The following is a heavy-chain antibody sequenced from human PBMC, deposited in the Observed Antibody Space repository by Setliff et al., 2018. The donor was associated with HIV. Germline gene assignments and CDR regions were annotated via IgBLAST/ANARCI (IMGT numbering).Heavy chain of an antibody. Sequence: SETLSLTCTVSGGSISSNTAYSWTWIRQPPGKGLEWIGAFYYSRSTYYNPSLKSRVTISVDTSKNKFSLKLSSVTAADTAVYYCARDHGGLLWFGESSLYNWFDPWGQGTLVTVSS. D-gene: IGHD3-10*01. J-gene: IGHJ5*02. CDR2: FYYSRST. CDR1: GGSISSNTAYS. CDR3: ARDHGGLLWFGESSLYNWFDP. V-gene: IGHV4-39*07.